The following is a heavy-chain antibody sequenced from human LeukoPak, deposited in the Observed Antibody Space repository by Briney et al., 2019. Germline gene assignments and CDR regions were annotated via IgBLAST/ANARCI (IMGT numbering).Heavy chain of an antibody. CDR2: ISSSSSYI. J-gene: IGHJ5*02. CDR3: ARDSSYGSWFDP. V-gene: IGHV3-21*01. Sequence: GGSLRLSCAASGFTFSSYSVNWVRQAPGKGLEWVSSISSSSSYIYYADSVKGRFTISRDNAKNSLYLQMNSLRAEDTAVYYCARDSSYGSWFDPWGQGTLVTVSS. D-gene: IGHD3-16*01. CDR1: GFTFSSYS.